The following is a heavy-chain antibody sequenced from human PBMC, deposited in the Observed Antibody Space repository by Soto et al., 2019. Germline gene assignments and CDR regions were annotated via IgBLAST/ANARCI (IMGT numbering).Heavy chain of an antibody. Sequence: ASVKVSCKASGYTFTSYGISWVRQAPGQGLEWMGWISAYNGNTNYAQKLQGRVTMTTDTSTSTAYMELRSLRSDDTAVYYCARGRVVRGVIEDYYFYGMDVWGQGPTVTVSS. D-gene: IGHD3-10*01. CDR1: GYTFTSYG. CDR2: ISAYNGNT. V-gene: IGHV1-18*01. J-gene: IGHJ6*02. CDR3: ARGRVVRGVIEDYYFYGMDV.